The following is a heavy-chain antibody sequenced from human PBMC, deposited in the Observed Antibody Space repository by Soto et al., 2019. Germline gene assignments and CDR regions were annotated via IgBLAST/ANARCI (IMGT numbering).Heavy chain of an antibody. V-gene: IGHV3-30*18. CDR3: AKDLKCGGYCYLFDS. CDR1: GFTFSSYG. Sequence: QVQLVESGGGVVQPGRSLRLSCAASGFTFSSYGMHWVRQAPGKGLEWVAVISYDGSNKYYADSVKGRFTISRDNSKNTLYLQMNGLRAEDRAVYYCAKDLKCGGYCYLFDSWGQGTLVTVSS. D-gene: IGHD2-21*02. CDR2: ISYDGSNK. J-gene: IGHJ4*02.